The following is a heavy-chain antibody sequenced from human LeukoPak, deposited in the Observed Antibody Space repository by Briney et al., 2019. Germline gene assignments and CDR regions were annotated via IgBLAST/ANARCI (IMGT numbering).Heavy chain of an antibody. V-gene: IGHV3-23*01. Sequence: GGSLRLSCAASGFTFSSYAVSWVRQAPGKGLEWVSAISGSGGSTYYADSVKGRFTISRDNSKNTLYLQMNSLRAEDTAVYYCAKTLLYCSSTSCYAFDIWGQGTMVTVSS. CDR3: AKTLLYCSSTSCYAFDI. CDR1: GFTFSSYA. J-gene: IGHJ3*02. CDR2: ISGSGGST. D-gene: IGHD2-2*01.